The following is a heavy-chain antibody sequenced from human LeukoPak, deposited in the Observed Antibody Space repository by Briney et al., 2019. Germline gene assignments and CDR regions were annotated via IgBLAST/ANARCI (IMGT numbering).Heavy chain of an antibody. Sequence: GGSLRLSCTASGFTFGDYGMSWVRQAPGKGLEWVAFIRYDGRNRYYADSVKGRFTISRDNSKNTLCLQMNSLRAEDTAVYYCAKEIWPTVTTPGHTHFDYWGQGTLVTVSS. V-gene: IGHV3-30*02. J-gene: IGHJ4*02. CDR2: IRYDGRNR. D-gene: IGHD4-17*01. CDR1: GFTFGDYG. CDR3: AKEIWPTVTTPGHTHFDY.